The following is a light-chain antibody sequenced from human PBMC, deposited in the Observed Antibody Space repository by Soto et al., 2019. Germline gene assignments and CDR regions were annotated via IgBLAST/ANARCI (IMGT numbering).Light chain of an antibody. V-gene: IGLV2-14*01. CDR3: SSYTSTNTLGI. CDR1: SSDVGDYNY. Sequence: QSVLNQPASVSGSPGQSITISCTGASSDVGDYNYVSWYQQHPGKAPKLMIFEVSNRPSGISNRFSGSKSGNTASLTISGLQAEDEADYYCSSYTSTNTLGIFGGGTQLTVL. J-gene: IGLJ2*01. CDR2: EVS.